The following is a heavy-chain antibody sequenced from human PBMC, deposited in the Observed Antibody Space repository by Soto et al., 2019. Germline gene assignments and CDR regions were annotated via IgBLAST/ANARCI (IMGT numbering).Heavy chain of an antibody. J-gene: IGHJ4*02. CDR2: ISAHNGNT. CDR3: ARGRYGDY. CDR1: GYTFTSYG. Sequence: VHLVQSGAEVKKPGASVKVSCKASGYTFTSYGITLVRQAPGQGLEWMGWISAHNGNTDYAQKLQGRVIVTRDTSTSTAYMELRSLISDDTAVYYCARGRYGDYWGQGALVTVSS. D-gene: IGHD1-1*01. V-gene: IGHV1-18*01.